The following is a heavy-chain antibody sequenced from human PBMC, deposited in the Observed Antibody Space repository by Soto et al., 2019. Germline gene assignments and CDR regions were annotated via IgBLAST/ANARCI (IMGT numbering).Heavy chain of an antibody. J-gene: IGHJ6*02. Sequence: EVQLVESGGGLVKPGGSLRLSCAASGFTFSNAWMNWVRQAPGKGLEWVGRIKSKTDGGTTDYAAPVKGRFTISRDASTNQLNLQMNSVKTEDTGVYYCTTDGGHGSFDHYYYYGMDVWGQGTTVTVSS. V-gene: IGHV3-15*07. CDR3: TTDGGHGSFDHYYYYGMDV. D-gene: IGHD3-3*01. CDR1: GFTFSNAW. CDR2: IKSKTDGGTT.